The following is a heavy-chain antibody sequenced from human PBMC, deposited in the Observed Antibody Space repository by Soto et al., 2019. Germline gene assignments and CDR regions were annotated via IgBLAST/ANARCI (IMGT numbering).Heavy chain of an antibody. J-gene: IGHJ4*02. CDR3: ARHHDS. CDR2: IYYTGST. Sequence: SETLSLTCTVSGDSINSYYWSWIRQTPGKGLEWIGYIYYTGSTSYNPSLKSRVTISVDTSKNQFSLKLSSVTAADTAVYYCARHHDSWGQGTLVTVSS. V-gene: IGHV4-59*08. CDR1: GDSINSYY.